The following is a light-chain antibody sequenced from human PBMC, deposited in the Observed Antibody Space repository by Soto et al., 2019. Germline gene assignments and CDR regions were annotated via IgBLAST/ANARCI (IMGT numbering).Light chain of an antibody. J-gene: IGKJ1*01. CDR3: QKYNRPWT. CDR1: QGISNY. Sequence: DIQMTQSPSSLSASVGDRVTITCRASQGISNYLAWYQQKPGKVPKLLIYAASTLQSGVPSRLSGSGSGTDFTLTISSMQPADVATYYCQKYNRPWTFGQGTKVDIK. V-gene: IGKV1-27*01. CDR2: AAS.